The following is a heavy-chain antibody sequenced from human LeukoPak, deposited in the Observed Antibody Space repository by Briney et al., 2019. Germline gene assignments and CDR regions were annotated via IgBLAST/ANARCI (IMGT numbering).Heavy chain of an antibody. CDR3: ARGVVSAPETFDY. V-gene: IGHV4-34*01. Sequence: SETLSLTCAVYGGSFSGYYWGWIRQPPGKGLEWIGSIYYSGSTYYNPSLKSRVTISVDTTKNQFSLKLTSVTPADTAVYYCARGVVSAPETFDYWGQGTLVTVSS. CDR1: GGSFSGYY. D-gene: IGHD2-21*02. J-gene: IGHJ4*02. CDR2: IYYSGST.